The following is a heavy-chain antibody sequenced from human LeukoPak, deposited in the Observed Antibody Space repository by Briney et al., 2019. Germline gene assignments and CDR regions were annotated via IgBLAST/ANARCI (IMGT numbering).Heavy chain of an antibody. CDR2: IYTSGST. J-gene: IGHJ4*02. Sequence: PSQTLSLTCTVSGGSISSGSYYWSWIRQPAGKGLEWIGRIYTSGSTNYNPSLKSRVTISVDTSKNQFSLKLSSVTAADTAVYYCARDSGDHLGYSSSWYGPSDYWGQGTLVTVSS. D-gene: IGHD6-13*01. V-gene: IGHV4-61*02. CDR1: GGSISSGSYY. CDR3: ARDSGDHLGYSSSWYGPSDY.